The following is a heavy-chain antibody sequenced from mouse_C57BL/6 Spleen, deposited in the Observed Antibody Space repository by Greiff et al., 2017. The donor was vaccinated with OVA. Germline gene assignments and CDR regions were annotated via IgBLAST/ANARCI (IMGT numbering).Heavy chain of an antibody. Sequence: VQLVESGPGLVQPSQSLSITCTVSGFSLTSYGVHWVRQPPGKGLEWLGVIWSGGSTDYNAAFISRLSISKDNSKSQVFFKMNSLQADDTAIYYCAKGYYSNLYAMDYWGQGTSVTVSS. CDR2: IWSGGST. V-gene: IGHV2-4*01. J-gene: IGHJ4*01. CDR1: GFSLTSYG. D-gene: IGHD2-5*01. CDR3: AKGYYSNLYAMDY.